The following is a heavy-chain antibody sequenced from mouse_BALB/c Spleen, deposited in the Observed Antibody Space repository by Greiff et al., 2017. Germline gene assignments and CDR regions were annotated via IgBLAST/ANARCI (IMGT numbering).Heavy chain of an antibody. Sequence: QVHVKQSGAELAKPGASVKMSCKASGYTFTSYWMHWVKQRPGQGLEWIGYINPSTGYTEYNQKFKGKATLTVDKSSSTAYMHLNSLTSEDSAVYYCAREGPYGLLDYWGQGTTLTVSS. V-gene: IGHV1-7*01. CDR3: AREGPYGLLDY. D-gene: IGHD1-1*02. CDR2: INPSTGYT. J-gene: IGHJ2*01. CDR1: GYTFTSYW.